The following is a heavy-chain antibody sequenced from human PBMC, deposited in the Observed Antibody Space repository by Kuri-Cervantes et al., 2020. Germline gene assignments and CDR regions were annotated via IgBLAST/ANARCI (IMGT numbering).Heavy chain of an antibody. Sequence: GGSLGLSCKGSGYDFLNSWTGWVRQMPGKGLEWMWIVWPSGSDTQYSPSVQGQVTISVDKSINTAYLQWSSLKASDTAMYYCATTYSFDTGGPEKLYSWGQGTLVTVSS. CDR2: VWPSGSDT. J-gene: IGHJ4*02. D-gene: IGHD2-8*02. V-gene: IGHV5-51*01. CDR1: GYDFLNSW. CDR3: ATTYSFDTGGPEKLYS.